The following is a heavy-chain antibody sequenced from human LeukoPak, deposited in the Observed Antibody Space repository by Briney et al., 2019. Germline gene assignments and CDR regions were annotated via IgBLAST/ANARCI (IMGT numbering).Heavy chain of an antibody. V-gene: IGHV4-59*01. CDR2: IYYSGST. Sequence: SETLSLTCTVSGGSISSYYWSWIRQPPGKGLEWIGYIYYSGSTNYNPSLKSRVTISVDTSKNQFSLKLSSVTAADTAVYYCARDLPNYDILTGYRYGMDVWGQGTTVTVSS. J-gene: IGHJ6*02. CDR1: GGSISSYY. CDR3: ARDLPNYDILTGYRYGMDV. D-gene: IGHD3-9*01.